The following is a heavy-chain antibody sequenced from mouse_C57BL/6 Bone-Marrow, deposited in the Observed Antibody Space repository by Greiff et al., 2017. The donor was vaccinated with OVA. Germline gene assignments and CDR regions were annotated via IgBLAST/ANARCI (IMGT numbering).Heavy chain of an antibody. CDR3: ARDAPDYYGSTWYFDV. D-gene: IGHD1-1*01. Sequence: EVKLVESGGGLVQSGRSLRLSCATSGFTFSDFYMEWVRQAPGKGLEWIAASRNKANDYTTEYSASVKGRFIVSRDTSQSILYLQMNALRAEDTAIYYCARDAPDYYGSTWYFDVWGTGTTVTVSS. CDR2: SRNKANDYTT. V-gene: IGHV7-1*01. J-gene: IGHJ1*03. CDR1: GFTFSDFY.